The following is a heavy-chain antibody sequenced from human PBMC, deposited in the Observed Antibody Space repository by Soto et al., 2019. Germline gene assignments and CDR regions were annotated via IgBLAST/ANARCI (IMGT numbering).Heavy chain of an antibody. D-gene: IGHD2-2*01. CDR2: IYYSGST. Sequence: SETLSLTFTVSGGSISSGGYYWSWIRQHPGKGLEWIGYIYYSGSTYYNPSLKSRVTISVDTSKNQFSLKLSSVTAADTAVYYCARDRCSSTSCYVGHDAFDIWGQGTMVTVSS. V-gene: IGHV4-31*03. CDR1: GGSISSGGYY. J-gene: IGHJ3*02. CDR3: ARDRCSSTSCYVGHDAFDI.